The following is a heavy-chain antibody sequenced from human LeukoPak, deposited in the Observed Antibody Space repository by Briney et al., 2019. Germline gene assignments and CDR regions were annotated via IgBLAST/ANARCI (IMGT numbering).Heavy chain of an antibody. D-gene: IGHD3-3*01. CDR1: GFTFDDYA. Sequence: PGRSLRLSCAASGFTFDDYAMHWVRQAPGKGLEWVSGISWNSGSIGYADSVKGRFTISRDNAKNSLYLQMNSLRAEDMALYYCAKGPLRFLEWSPFDYWGQGTLVTVSS. J-gene: IGHJ4*02. CDR2: ISWNSGSI. V-gene: IGHV3-9*03. CDR3: AKGPLRFLEWSPFDY.